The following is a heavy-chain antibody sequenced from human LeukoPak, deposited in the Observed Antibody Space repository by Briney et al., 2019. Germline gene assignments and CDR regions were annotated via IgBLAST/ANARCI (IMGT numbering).Heavy chain of an antibody. D-gene: IGHD3-10*01. CDR2: IQQHGSE. CDR1: GFTFSNYL. V-gene: IGHV3-7*01. Sequence: PGGSLRLSCEGSGFTFSNYLMSWVRQAPGKGLEWVANIQQHGSETWDSVKGRFTISRDNAKNSLYLQMNSLRAEDTAVYYCARVRGGNYGSASYSGAGMDVWRQGTTVTVSS. J-gene: IGHJ6*02. CDR3: ARVRGGNYGSASYSGAGMDV.